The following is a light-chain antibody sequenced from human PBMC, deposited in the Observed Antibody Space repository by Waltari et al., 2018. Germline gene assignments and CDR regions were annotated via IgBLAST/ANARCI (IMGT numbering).Light chain of an antibody. J-gene: IGKJ5*01. CDR1: QGISSW. Sequence: DIQMTQSPSSVSASVGDRVTITCRASQGISSWLAWYQKKPGKAPKLLIYAASSLQSGVPSRFSCSGSVTDFTLTISSLQPEDFATYYCQQANSFPLTFGQGTRLEIK. CDR2: AAS. CDR3: QQANSFPLT. V-gene: IGKV1-12*01.